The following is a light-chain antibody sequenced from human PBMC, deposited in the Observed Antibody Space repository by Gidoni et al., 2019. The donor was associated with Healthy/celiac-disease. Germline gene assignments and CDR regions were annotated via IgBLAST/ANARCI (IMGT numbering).Light chain of an antibody. J-gene: IGLJ2*01. Sequence: QSALTQPPSASGSPGLSVTISCTGTSSDVGGYNYVPWYQQHPGKAPKLIIYEVSKRPAGVPDRFSGSKSGNTASLTVSGLQAEDEADFYCSSYAGYNVVVFGGGTKMTVL. CDR2: EVS. V-gene: IGLV2-8*01. CDR1: SSDVGGYNY. CDR3: SSYAGYNVVV.